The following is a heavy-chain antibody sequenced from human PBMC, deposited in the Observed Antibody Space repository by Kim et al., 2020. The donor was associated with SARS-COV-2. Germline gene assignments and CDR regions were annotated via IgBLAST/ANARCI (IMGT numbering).Heavy chain of an antibody. CDR2: ISCSSSTI. D-gene: IGHD1-26*01. CDR3: ARGDFPYNGSYQPSPNDAFDI. CDR1: GFTFSSYS. J-gene: IGHJ3*02. V-gene: IGHV3-48*01. Sequence: GGSLRLSCAASGFTFSSYSMNWVRQAPGKGLEWVSYISCSSSTIYYADSVKGRFTISRDNAKNSLYLQMNSLRAEDTAVYYCARGDFPYNGSYQPSPNDAFDIWGQGTMVTVSS.